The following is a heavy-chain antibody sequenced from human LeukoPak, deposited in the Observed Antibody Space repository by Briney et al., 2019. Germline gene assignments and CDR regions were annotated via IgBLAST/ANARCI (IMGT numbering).Heavy chain of an antibody. V-gene: IGHV3-23*01. Sequence: GSLRLSCVGSGFTFNSYAMSWVRQAPGKGLEWVSSISGSGGSTYYADSVKGRFTISRDNSKNTLYLQMNSLRAEDTAVYYCAKGRYSGSPHTLDYWGQGTLVTVSS. J-gene: IGHJ4*02. D-gene: IGHD1-26*01. CDR1: GFTFNSYA. CDR3: AKGRYSGSPHTLDY. CDR2: ISGSGGST.